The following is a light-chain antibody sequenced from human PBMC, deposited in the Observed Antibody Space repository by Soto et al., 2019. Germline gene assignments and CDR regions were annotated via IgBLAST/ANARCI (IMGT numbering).Light chain of an antibody. CDR1: QSVSSNY. V-gene: IGKV3-20*01. J-gene: IGKJ4*02. CDR2: AAS. CDR3: QQYGASRRT. Sequence: EIVLTQSPGTLSLSPGERATLSCRASQSVSSNYLAWHQQKPGQAPRLLICAASRRATGITDRFSGSGSGSDFTLTISRLEPEDFAVYYCQQYGASRRTFGGGTKVEIK.